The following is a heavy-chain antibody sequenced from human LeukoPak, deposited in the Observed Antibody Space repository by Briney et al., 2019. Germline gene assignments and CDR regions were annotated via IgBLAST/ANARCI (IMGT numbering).Heavy chain of an antibody. Sequence: GASVKVSCKVSGYTLTELSMHWVRQAPGKGLEWMGGFDPEDGETIYAQKFQGRVTMTEDTSTDTAYMELSSLRSEDTAVYYCASVRGVIITPRRWLDYWGQGTLVTVSS. V-gene: IGHV1-24*01. D-gene: IGHD3-10*01. J-gene: IGHJ4*02. CDR1: GYTLTELS. CDR2: FDPEDGET. CDR3: ASVRGVIITPRRWLDY.